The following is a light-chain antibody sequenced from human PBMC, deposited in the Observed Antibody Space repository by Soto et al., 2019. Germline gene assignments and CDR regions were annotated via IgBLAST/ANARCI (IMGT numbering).Light chain of an antibody. CDR2: WAS. Sequence: DIVMTQSPDSLAVSLGERATINCRSSQSVLSSSNNKNYLAWYQQKPGQPPKLLIYWASTRESGVPDRFSGGGSGTHFALTISSLPGEDVAVYYCQQCYTTPYTFGQGTKLEIK. CDR3: QQCYTTPYT. J-gene: IGKJ2*01. CDR1: QSVLSSSNNKNY. V-gene: IGKV4-1*01.